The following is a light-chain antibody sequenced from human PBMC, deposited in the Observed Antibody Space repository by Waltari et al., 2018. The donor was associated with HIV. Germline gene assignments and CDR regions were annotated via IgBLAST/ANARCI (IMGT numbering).Light chain of an antibody. J-gene: IGKJ2*01. V-gene: IGKV3-11*01. CDR2: DAS. Sequence: EIVLTQSPATLSLSPGERATLSCRASQSVSTYLAWYQQKPGQAPRLLIYDASNRATGIPARFSGSGSGTDFTLTISSLEPEDFAVYYCQQRSYWPFTFGQGTKLETK. CDR3: QQRSYWPFT. CDR1: QSVSTY.